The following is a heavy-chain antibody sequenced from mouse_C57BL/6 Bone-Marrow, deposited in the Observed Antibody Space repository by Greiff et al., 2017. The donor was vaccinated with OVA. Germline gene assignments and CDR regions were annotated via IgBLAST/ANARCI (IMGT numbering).Heavy chain of an antibody. Sequence: DVKLVESGGGLVKPGGSLKLSCAASGFTFSDYGMHWVRQAPEKGLEWVAYISSGSSTIYYADTVKGRFTISRDNAKNTLFLQMTSLRSEDTAMYYCARGDGPWFAYWGQGTLVTVSA. CDR3: ARGDGPWFAY. D-gene: IGHD2-3*01. V-gene: IGHV5-17*01. J-gene: IGHJ3*01. CDR2: ISSGSSTI. CDR1: GFTFSDYG.